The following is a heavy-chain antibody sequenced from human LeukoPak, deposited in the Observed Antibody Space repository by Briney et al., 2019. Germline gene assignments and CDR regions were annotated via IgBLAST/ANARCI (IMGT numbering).Heavy chain of an antibody. CDR3: ARGGLTYRLLWFGEISNWFDP. J-gene: IGHJ5*02. D-gene: IGHD3-10*01. Sequence: SETLSLTCTVSGGSISSSSYYWAWIRQPPGKGLEWIGSIHYSGSTYYNPSLQSRVTISIDTSKNQFSLKLRFVTAADTAVYYCARGGLTYRLLWFGEISNWFDPWGQGTLVTVSS. CDR1: GGSISSSSYY. CDR2: IHYSGST. V-gene: IGHV4-39*07.